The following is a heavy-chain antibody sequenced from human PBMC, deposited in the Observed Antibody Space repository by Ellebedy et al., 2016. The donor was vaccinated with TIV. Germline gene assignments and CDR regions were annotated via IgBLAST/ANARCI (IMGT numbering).Heavy chain of an antibody. J-gene: IGHJ6*03. CDR1: GGSISSNY. D-gene: IGHD5-24*01. CDR3: AREAVEVATIEDHYYYMDV. CDR2: IYYSGRT. V-gene: IGHV4-59*01. Sequence: GSLRLSCTVSGGSISSNYWSWIRQPPGQGLEWIGYIYYSGRTNYNPSLKRRVTISVDTSKNQFFLMLSSVTAADTAVYYCAREAVEVATIEDHYYYMDVWGKGTTVTVSS.